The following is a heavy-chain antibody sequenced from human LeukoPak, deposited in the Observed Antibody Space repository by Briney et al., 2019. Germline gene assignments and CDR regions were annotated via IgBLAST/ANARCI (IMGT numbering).Heavy chain of an antibody. CDR1: GFTFSSYA. CDR2: ISYDGSNK. J-gene: IGHJ5*02. V-gene: IGHV3-30-3*01. CDR3: ARGRYCSSTSCYADNWFDP. D-gene: IGHD2-2*01. Sequence: PGGSLRLSCAASGFTFSSYAMHWVRQAPGKGLEWVAVISYDGSNKYYADSVKGRFTISRDNSKNTLYLQMNSLRAEDKAVYYCARGRYCSSTSCYADNWFDPWGQGTLVTVSS.